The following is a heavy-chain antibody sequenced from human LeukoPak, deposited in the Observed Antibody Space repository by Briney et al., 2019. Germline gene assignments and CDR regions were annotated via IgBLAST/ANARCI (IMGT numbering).Heavy chain of an antibody. D-gene: IGHD2-21*02. CDR1: GYTFTGYY. CDR3: ARDLGPYCGGDCYFWNNWFDP. Sequence: ASVKVSCKASGYTFTGYYMHWVRQAPGQGLEWMGWINPNSGGTNYAQKFQGRVTMTRDTSISTACMELSRLRSDDTAVYYCARDLGPYCGGDCYFWNNWFDPWGQGTLVTVSS. V-gene: IGHV1-2*02. J-gene: IGHJ5*02. CDR2: INPNSGGT.